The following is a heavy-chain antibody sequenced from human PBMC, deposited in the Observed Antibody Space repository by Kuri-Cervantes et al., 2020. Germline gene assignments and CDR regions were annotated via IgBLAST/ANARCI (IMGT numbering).Heavy chain of an antibody. J-gene: IGHJ6*02. V-gene: IGHV3-11*01. Sequence: GESLKISCAASGFTFSDYYMSWIRQAPGKGLEWVSYISSSGSTIYYADSVKGRFTISRDNAKNSLYLQMNSLRAEDTALYYCAKDILHYYGMDVWGQGTTVTVSS. CDR1: GFTFSDYY. CDR2: ISSSGSTI. CDR3: AKDILHYYGMDV.